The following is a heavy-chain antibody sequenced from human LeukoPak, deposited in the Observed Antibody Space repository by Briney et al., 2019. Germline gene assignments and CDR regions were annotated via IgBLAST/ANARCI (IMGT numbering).Heavy chain of an antibody. V-gene: IGHV3-23*01. D-gene: IGHD1-14*01. J-gene: IGHJ4*02. CDR3: AKDFVRYNIQFDY. CDR2: ISGGGAGT. CDR1: GLIFGFYA. Sequence: GGSLRLSCAASGLIFGFYAMSWVRQAPGKGLEWVSSISGGGAGTYYADSVRGRFTISRDNSKNTLYLQMDSLRAEDTALYYCAKDFVRYNIQFDYWGQGALVTVSS.